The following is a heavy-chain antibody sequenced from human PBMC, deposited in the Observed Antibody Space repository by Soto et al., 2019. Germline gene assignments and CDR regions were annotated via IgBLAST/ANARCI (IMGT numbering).Heavy chain of an antibody. V-gene: IGHV4-59*01. Sequence: SETLSLTCTVSGGSISSYYWSWIRQPPEKGLEWIGYIYYSGSANYNPSLKSRVTMSVDTSKNQISLKLSSVTAADTAVYYCARNPCGGSGGSCYSGGYYYYYNGMDVWGQGTTVTVSS. D-gene: IGHD2-15*01. CDR1: GGSISSYY. J-gene: IGHJ6*02. CDR3: ARNPCGGSGGSCYSGGYYYYYNGMDV. CDR2: IYYSGSA.